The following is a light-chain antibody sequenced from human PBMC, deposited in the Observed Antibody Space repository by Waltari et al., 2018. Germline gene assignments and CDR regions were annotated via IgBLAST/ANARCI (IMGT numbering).Light chain of an antibody. J-gene: IGLJ1*01. CDR2: EVF. Sequence: QSALTQPASVSGTPGQSIPIPCSGTTSAVGRYDLVSWYQQHPGEAPKLLICEVFKRPPDTSIRFSGAKSGSTASLTISGLQPEDEADYYCCSYAGRGTYVFGSGTKVTVL. CDR3: CSYAGRGTYV. V-gene: IGLV2-23*02. CDR1: TSAVGRYDL.